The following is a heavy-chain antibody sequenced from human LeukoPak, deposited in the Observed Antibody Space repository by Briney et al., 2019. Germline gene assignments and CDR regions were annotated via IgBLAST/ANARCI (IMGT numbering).Heavy chain of an antibody. CDR1: GGSISSYY. D-gene: IGHD3-3*01. CDR3: ARDIRFLHRTFDY. J-gene: IGHJ4*02. CDR2: IDYSGST. V-gene: IGHV4-39*02. Sequence: SETLSLTCTVSGGSISSYYWSWIREPPGKGLEWIGSIDYSGSTYYNPSLKSRVTISVDTSKNQFSLKLRSVTAADTAVYYCARDIRFLHRTFDYWGQGTLVTVSS.